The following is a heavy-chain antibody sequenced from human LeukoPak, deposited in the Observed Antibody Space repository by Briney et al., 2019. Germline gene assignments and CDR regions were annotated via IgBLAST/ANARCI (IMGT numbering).Heavy chain of an antibody. CDR2: MYHDGRT. V-gene: IGHV4-39*01. CDR3: ARGYSSSWYDS. J-gene: IGHJ5*01. Sequence: PSETLSLTCTVSGGSINSGTYYWGWIRQPPGKGLEWIASMYHDGRTSYNPSLESRVTISIDTSTNQLSLKLSSVTAADTAVYYCARGYSSSWYDSWGQGTLVTVSS. CDR1: GGSINSGTYY. D-gene: IGHD6-13*01.